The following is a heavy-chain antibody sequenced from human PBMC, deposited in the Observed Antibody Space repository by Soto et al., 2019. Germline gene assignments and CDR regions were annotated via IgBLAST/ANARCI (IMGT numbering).Heavy chain of an antibody. Sequence: QERLVQSGAEVRKPGSSVKVSCKVTGGTSTRYAINWVRQAPGQGLEWMGGIVPMVGTSKYAQKFQGRATITADTSTNIAYMELRSLRSEDTAVYYCNRGSEYDFWSGYLWGQGTLVSVSS. CDR1: GGTSTRYA. J-gene: IGHJ4*02. CDR2: IVPMVGTS. D-gene: IGHD3-3*01. CDR3: NRGSEYDFWSGYL. V-gene: IGHV1-69*06.